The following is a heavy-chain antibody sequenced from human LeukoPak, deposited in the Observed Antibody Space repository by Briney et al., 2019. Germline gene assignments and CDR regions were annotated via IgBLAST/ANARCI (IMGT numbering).Heavy chain of an antibody. CDR1: GFTLSSYA. D-gene: IGHD4-17*01. CDR3: AKAHHGDYFFYFDY. CDR2: ISGSGGST. J-gene: IGHJ4*02. Sequence: GGSLRLSCAASGFTLSSYAMSWVRQAPGKGLEWVSAISGSGGSTYYADSVKGRFTISRDNSKNTLYLQMNSLRAEDTAVYYCAKAHHGDYFFYFDYWGQGTLVTVSS. V-gene: IGHV3-23*01.